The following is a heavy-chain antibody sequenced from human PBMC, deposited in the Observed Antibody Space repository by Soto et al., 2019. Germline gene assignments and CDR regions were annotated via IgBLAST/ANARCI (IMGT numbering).Heavy chain of an antibody. CDR3: ARDLPPTVTTYYYYYGIDV. V-gene: IGHV3-21*01. D-gene: IGHD4-17*01. J-gene: IGHJ6*02. CDR1: GFTFSSYS. CDR2: ISSSSSYI. Sequence: GGSLRLSCAASGFTFSSYSMNWVRQAPGKGLERVSSISSSSSYIYYADSVKGRFTISRDNAKNSLYLQMNSLRAEDTAVYYCARDLPPTVTTYYYYYGIDVWGQGTTVTVSS.